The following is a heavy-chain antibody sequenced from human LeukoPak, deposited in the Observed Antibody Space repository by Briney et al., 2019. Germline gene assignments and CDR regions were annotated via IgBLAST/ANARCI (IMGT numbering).Heavy chain of an antibody. Sequence: GGSLRLSCVASGFTFSTYGMNWVRQAPGKGVEWVSYISRSITTIYYADSVKGRFTISRDNAENSLYLQMNGLRAEDTAVYYCARDDCSTSSCQKHQNWFDPWGQGTLVTVSS. CDR1: GFTFSTYG. CDR2: ISRSITTI. V-gene: IGHV3-48*01. D-gene: IGHD2-2*01. J-gene: IGHJ5*02. CDR3: ARDDCSTSSCQKHQNWFDP.